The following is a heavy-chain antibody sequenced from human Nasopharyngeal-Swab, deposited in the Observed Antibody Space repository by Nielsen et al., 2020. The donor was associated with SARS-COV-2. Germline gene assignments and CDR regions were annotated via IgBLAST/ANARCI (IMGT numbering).Heavy chain of an antibody. CDR3: ARAYYDFWSGPGYYYYYMDV. Sequence: VRQMPGKGLAWASVIYSGGSTYYADSVKGRFTISRDNSKNTLYLQMNSLRAEDTAVYYCARAYYDFWSGPGYYYYYMDVWGKGTTVTVSS. J-gene: IGHJ6*03. D-gene: IGHD3-3*01. CDR2: IYSGGST. V-gene: IGHV3-53*01.